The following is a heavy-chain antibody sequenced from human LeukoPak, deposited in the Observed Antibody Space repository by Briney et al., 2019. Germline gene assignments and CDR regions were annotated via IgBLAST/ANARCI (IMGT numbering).Heavy chain of an antibody. D-gene: IGHD5-24*01. CDR1: GGSISTYY. Sequence: SETLSLTCSVSGGSISTYYWNWIRQPPGKGLEWIGYIYYSGITDYNPSLKSRVTISVDTSKNQFSLNLSSATAADTAIYYCAREGDGFNDAFDFWGPGTVVTVSS. J-gene: IGHJ3*01. CDR3: AREGDGFNDAFDF. CDR2: IYYSGIT. V-gene: IGHV4-59*01.